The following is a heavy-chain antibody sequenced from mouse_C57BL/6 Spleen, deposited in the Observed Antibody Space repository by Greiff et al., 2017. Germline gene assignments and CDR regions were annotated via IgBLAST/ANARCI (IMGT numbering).Heavy chain of an antibody. J-gene: IGHJ3*01. CDR2: IDPSDSYT. CDR1: GYTFTSYW. CDR3: ARGDYSNLGWFAY. V-gene: IGHV1-50*01. Sequence: VQLQQSGAELVKPGASVKLSCKASGYTFTSYWMQWVKQRPGQGLEWIGEIDPSDSYTNYNQKFKGKATLTVDTSSSTAYMQLSSLTSEDSAVYYCARGDYSNLGWFAYWGQGTLVTVSA. D-gene: IGHD2-5*01.